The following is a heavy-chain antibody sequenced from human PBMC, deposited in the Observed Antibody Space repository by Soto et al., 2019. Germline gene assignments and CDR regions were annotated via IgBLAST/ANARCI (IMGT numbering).Heavy chain of an antibody. CDR3: AREWNPLNWFDP. D-gene: IGHD1-1*01. J-gene: IGHJ5*02. CDR1: VYTLTSYA. V-gene: IGHV1-3*01. CDR2: INAGNGNT. Sequence: ASVKVSCKASVYTLTSYAIHWVRQAPGQGLEWMGWINAGNGNTKYSQKFQGRVTITRDTSASTAYMELSSLRSEDTAVYYCAREWNPLNWFDPWGQGTLVTVSS.